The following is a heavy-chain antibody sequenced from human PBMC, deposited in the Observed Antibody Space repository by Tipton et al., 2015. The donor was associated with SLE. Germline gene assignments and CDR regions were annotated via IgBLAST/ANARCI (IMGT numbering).Heavy chain of an antibody. CDR2: IYTSGAT. Sequence: TLSLTCTVSGGSITSGSYHWSWIRQPAGKELEWIGHIYTSGATDYNPSLRSRVTISTDTSKNQFYLDLNSVTAADTAVYYCARQRAIYSGSESPFFWGQGTLVTVSS. J-gene: IGHJ4*02. D-gene: IGHD3-10*01. CDR3: ARQRAIYSGSESPFF. V-gene: IGHV4-61*09. CDR1: GGSITSGSYH.